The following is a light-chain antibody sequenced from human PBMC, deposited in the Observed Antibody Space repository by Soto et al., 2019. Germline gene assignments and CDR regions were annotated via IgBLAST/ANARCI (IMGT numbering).Light chain of an antibody. V-gene: IGLV1-40*01. CDR1: SSNIGAGYD. CDR2: GNS. Sequence: VLTQPPSVSGAPGQRVTISCTGSSSNIGAGYDVHWYQQLPGTAPKLLIYGNSNRPSGVPDRFSGSKSGTSASLSITGLQAEDEADYYCQSYDSSLSGYVFGTGTKVTV. J-gene: IGLJ1*01. CDR3: QSYDSSLSGYV.